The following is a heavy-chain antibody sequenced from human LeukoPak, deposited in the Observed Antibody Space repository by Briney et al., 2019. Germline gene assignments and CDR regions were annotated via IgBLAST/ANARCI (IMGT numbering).Heavy chain of an antibody. D-gene: IGHD3-9*01. J-gene: IGHJ4*02. CDR3: ARGDVRYFDWLPLDY. Sequence: SQTLSLTCTVSGGSISSGSYYWSWIRQPAGKGLEWIGRIYTSGSTNYNPSLKSRVTISVDTSKNQFSLKLSSVTAADTAVYYCARGDVRYFDWLPLDYWGQGTLVTVSS. V-gene: IGHV4-61*02. CDR2: IYTSGST. CDR1: GGSISSGSYY.